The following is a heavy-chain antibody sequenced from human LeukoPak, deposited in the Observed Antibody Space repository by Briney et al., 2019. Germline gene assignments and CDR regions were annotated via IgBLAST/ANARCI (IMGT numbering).Heavy chain of an antibody. CDR1: GSIYMSFV. V-gene: IGHV3-30*04. J-gene: IGHJ2*01. CDR2: ISNDGTNK. Sequence: PGGSLRHSCVASGSIYMSFVMHWVRQAPGKGVEWVAVISNDGTNKDSADSVRGRFTSSRDNSKSTLDLQMDSLRHEDRAVYYCVGYKGASTYWYFDVWGRGTLVTVSS. CDR3: VGYKGASTYWYFDV. D-gene: IGHD1-14*01.